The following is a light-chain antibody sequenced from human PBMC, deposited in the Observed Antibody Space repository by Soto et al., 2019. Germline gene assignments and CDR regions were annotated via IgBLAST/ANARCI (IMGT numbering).Light chain of an antibody. Sequence: SVLPQPASVSVSPGQSITISCAGTSSDVGGYNYVYWYQQHAGEDPKLVIYDVRDRLSGVSNRVSGSKSGNTASLTISRLQAEDEADYYCSPYTSSSTDVCGTGTKVTVL. CDR3: SPYTSSSTDV. CDR2: DVR. J-gene: IGLJ1*01. V-gene: IGLV2-14*01. CDR1: SSDVGGYNY.